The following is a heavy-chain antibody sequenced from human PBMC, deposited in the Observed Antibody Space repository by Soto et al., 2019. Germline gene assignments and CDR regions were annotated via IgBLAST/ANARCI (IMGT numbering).Heavy chain of an antibody. CDR1: GGSISGYY. V-gene: IGHV4-59*01. D-gene: IGHD2-2*01. CDR3: ARAPAMYYFDY. J-gene: IGHJ4*02. Sequence: SETLSLTCTVSGGSISGYYWSWIRQPPGKELEWIAYTSYSGTTDYNPSLKSRVTISLDTSKNQFSLKLSSVTAADTAVYYCARAPAMYYFDYWGQGTLVTVSS. CDR2: TSYSGTT.